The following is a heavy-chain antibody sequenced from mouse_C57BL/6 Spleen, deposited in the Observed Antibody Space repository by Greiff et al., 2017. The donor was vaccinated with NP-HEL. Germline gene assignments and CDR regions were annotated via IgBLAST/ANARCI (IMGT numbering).Heavy chain of an antibody. CDR2: IYPVSGET. Sequence: VQLQQSGAELASPGASVTLSCKASGYTFTDHIMNWVKKRPGQGLEWIGRIYPVSGETNYNQKFLGKATFSVDRSSSTVYMVLNSLTSEDPAVYSCASSGYNYAMDYWGQGTSVTVSS. D-gene: IGHD3-2*02. V-gene: IGHV1-11*01. CDR1: GYTFTDHI. J-gene: IGHJ4*01. CDR3: ASSGYNYAMDY.